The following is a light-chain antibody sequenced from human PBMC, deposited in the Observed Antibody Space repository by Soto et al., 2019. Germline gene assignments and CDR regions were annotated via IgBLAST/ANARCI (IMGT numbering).Light chain of an antibody. V-gene: IGKV3D-20*02. CDR2: GAS. CDR1: QSVSSSY. J-gene: IGKJ4*01. Sequence: EIVLTQSPGTLSLSPGERATLSCRASQSVSSSYLAWYQQKPGQAPRLLIYGASSRATGIPDRFSGSGSGTDFTLTISRLEPEDFAVYYCHQRSDWSLTFGGGTEVEIK. CDR3: HQRSDWSLT.